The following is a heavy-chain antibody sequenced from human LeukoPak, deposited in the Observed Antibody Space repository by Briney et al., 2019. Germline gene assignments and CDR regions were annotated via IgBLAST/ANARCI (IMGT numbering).Heavy chain of an antibody. CDR2: ISGSGGRDST. Sequence: PGGSLTLSCAASGFTFSRIAMSWVRQAPGKGLEWVSGISGSGGRDSTYYADSVKGPFTISRDKSKNTVYLEMNSLRAEDTAVYYCAKGYSEYTSSWFDYWGQGTLVTVSS. J-gene: IGHJ4*02. V-gene: IGHV3-23*01. D-gene: IGHD6-13*01. CDR1: GFTFSRIA. CDR3: AKGYSEYTSSWFDY.